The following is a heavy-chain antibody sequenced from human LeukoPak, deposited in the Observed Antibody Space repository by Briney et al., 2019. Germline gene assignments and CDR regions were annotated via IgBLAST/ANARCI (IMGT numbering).Heavy chain of an antibody. CDR3: ASQYGDFDY. J-gene: IGHJ4*02. Sequence: PGGSLRLSCAASGFTFSSYSMNWVGKAQGKGLEWVSSISSSSSYIYYADSVKGRFTISRDNAKNSLYLQMNSLRAEDTAVYYCASQYGDFDYWGQGTLVTVSS. V-gene: IGHV3-21*01. D-gene: IGHD4-17*01. CDR2: ISSSSSYI. CDR1: GFTFSSYS.